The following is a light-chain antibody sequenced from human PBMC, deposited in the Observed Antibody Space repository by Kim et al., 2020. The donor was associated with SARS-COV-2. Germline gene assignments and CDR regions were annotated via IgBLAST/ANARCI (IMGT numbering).Light chain of an antibody. J-gene: IGLJ2*01. CDR1: SSNIGSNY. CDR2: RNS. Sequence: QSVLTQPPSASGTPGQRVTISCSGSSSNIGSNYVYWYQQLPGTAPELLIYRNSQRPSGVPDRFSVSKSGTSASLAISGLRSEDEADYYCAAWDDSLSGAVFGGGTKLTVL. CDR3: AAWDDSLSGAV. V-gene: IGLV1-47*01.